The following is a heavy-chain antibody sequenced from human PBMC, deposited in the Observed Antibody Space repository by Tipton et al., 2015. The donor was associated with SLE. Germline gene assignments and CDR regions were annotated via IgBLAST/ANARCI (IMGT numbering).Heavy chain of an antibody. D-gene: IGHD6-13*01. J-gene: IGHJ5*02. V-gene: IGHV4-59*01. CDR3: TRSLYNTNWFWFDP. CDR2: IYYSGST. Sequence: TLSLTCTVSGGSISSYYWSWIRQPPGKGLEWIGYIYYSGSTNYNPSLKSRVTMSVDTSKSQFSLKLTFVTAADTAVYFCTRSLYNTNWFWFDPWGQGTLVIVSS. CDR1: GGSISSYY.